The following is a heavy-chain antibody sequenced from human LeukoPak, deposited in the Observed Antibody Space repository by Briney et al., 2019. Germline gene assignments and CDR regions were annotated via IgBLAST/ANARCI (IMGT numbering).Heavy chain of an antibody. CDR2: INGSGGST. V-gene: IGHV3-23*01. Sequence: PVGSLRLSCAASGFTFGSYAMSWVRQAPGKGLEWVSAINGSGGSTYYADSVKGRFTISRDNSKNTLYLQMNSLRAEDTAVYYCAKGDYDFWSGYLVYWGQGTLVTVSS. CDR1: GFTFGSYA. J-gene: IGHJ4*02. D-gene: IGHD3-3*01. CDR3: AKGDYDFWSGYLVY.